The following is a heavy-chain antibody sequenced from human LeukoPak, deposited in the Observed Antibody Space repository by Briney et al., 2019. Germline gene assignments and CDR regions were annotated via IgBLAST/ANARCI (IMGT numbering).Heavy chain of an antibody. D-gene: IGHD3-10*01. V-gene: IGHV1-46*01. CDR2: INPSGGST. Sequence: GASVKVSCKASGYTFTSYYMHWVRQAPGQGLEWMGIINPSGGSTSYAQKFQGRVTMTRDTSTSTVYMELSSLRSEDTAVYYCARGGAVRGVDYYYMDVWGKGTTVTVSS. CDR1: GYTFTSYY. J-gene: IGHJ6*03. CDR3: ARGGAVRGVDYYYMDV.